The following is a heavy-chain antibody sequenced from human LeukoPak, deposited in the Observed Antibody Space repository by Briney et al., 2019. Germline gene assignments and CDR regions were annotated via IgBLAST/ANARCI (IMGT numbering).Heavy chain of an antibody. CDR2: IDGEGSVT. Sequence: PGGSLRLSYAASGFTFSTYWMHWVRQAPGKGLVWVSRIDGEGSVTKYTDSVKGRFTISRDNAKNTVYLQMNSLRAEDTAVYYCTTGGSYFFDYWGQGTLVTVSS. V-gene: IGHV3-74*01. J-gene: IGHJ4*02. D-gene: IGHD1-1*01. CDR1: GFTFSTYW. CDR3: TTGGSYFFDY.